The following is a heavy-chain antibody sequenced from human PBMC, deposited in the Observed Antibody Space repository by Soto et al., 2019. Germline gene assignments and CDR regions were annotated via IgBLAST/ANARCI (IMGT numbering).Heavy chain of an antibody. Sequence: EVQLLESGGGLVQPGGSLRLSCAASGFTFNNYAMTWVRQAPGKGLEWGSAIIGGGDTTSYADSVKGRFTVSRDGSTSTLYLQMRRLRAEDTALYYCAKGRGGSGSLTPRVDFWGQGTLVTVSS. CDR2: IIGGGDTT. D-gene: IGHD3-10*01. CDR3: AKGRGGSGSLTPRVDF. J-gene: IGHJ4*02. CDR1: GFTFNNYA. V-gene: IGHV3-23*01.